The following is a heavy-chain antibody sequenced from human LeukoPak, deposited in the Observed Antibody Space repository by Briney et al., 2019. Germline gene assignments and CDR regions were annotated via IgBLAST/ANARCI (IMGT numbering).Heavy chain of an antibody. D-gene: IGHD1-26*01. CDR2: IYYSGST. V-gene: IGHV4-59*12. CDR1: GGSINSYY. Sequence: SETLSLTCTVAGGSINSYYWSWIRQPPGKGLEWIGYIYYSGSTNYNPSLKSRVTISVDTSKNQFSLKLSSVTAADTAVYYCAKDRGLVGATTDFDYWGQGTLVTVSS. J-gene: IGHJ4*02. CDR3: AKDRGLVGATTDFDY.